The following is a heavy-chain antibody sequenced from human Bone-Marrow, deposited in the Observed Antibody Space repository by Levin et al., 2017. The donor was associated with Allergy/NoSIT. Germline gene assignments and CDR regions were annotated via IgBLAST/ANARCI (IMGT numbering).Heavy chain of an antibody. D-gene: IGHD3-16*01. CDR2: IYTDGRT. CDR3: ARGGAGPYYFDY. CDR1: GFTASSNH. J-gene: IGHJ4*02. V-gene: IGHV3-53*01. Sequence: GGSLRLSCAASGFTASSNHMSWVRQAPGKGLEWLSFIYTDGRTHYADSVKGRFTISRDDSKNTLHLQMNSLRADDTAVYYCARGGAGPYYFDYWGQGTLVTVSS.